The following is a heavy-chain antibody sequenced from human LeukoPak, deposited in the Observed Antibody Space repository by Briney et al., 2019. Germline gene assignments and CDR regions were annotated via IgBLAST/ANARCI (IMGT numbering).Heavy chain of an antibody. Sequence: ASVKSSCKASGYTFTGYYIHWVRHTPGQGLEWMGWINPNSGGANYAQKFQGRVTMTRDTSISTAYMDLSRLRSDDTAVYYCTVGLWSVVDPWGQGTLVTVSS. J-gene: IGHJ5*02. D-gene: IGHD4/OR15-4a*01. CDR2: INPNSGGA. CDR1: GYTFTGYY. CDR3: TVGLWSVVDP. V-gene: IGHV1-2*02.